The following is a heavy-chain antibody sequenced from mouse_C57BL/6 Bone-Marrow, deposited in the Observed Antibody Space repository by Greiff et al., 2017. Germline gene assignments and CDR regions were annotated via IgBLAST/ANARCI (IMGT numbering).Heavy chain of an antibody. D-gene: IGHD1-1*01. Sequence: QVQLQQPGAELVRPGTSVKLSCKASGYTFTSYWMHWVKQRPGQGLEWIGVIDPSDSYTNYNQKFKGKATLTVDTSSSTAYMQLSSLTSEDSAVYYCARSDYYGSRKENYFDYWGQGTTLTVSS. CDR2: IDPSDSYT. CDR1: GYTFTSYW. CDR3: ARSDYYGSRKENYFDY. J-gene: IGHJ2*01. V-gene: IGHV1-59*01.